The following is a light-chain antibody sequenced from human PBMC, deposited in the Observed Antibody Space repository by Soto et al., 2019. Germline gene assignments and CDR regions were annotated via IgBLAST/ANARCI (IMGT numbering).Light chain of an antibody. CDR3: QQYGSSPPT. V-gene: IGKV3-20*01. J-gene: IGKJ1*01. Sequence: IVLTQSPGTLSLSPGERATLSCRASQSVSSNFLARYQQKPGQAPRLLIYGASSRATGIPDRFSGSGSGTDFTLTISRLEAEDFAVYYCQQYGSSPPTFGQGTKVDIK. CDR1: QSVSSNF. CDR2: GAS.